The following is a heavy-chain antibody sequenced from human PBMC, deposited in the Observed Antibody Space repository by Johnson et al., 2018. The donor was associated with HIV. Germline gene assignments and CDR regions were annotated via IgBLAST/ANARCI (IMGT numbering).Heavy chain of an antibody. CDR3: ARGRGDYGGDFDI. J-gene: IGHJ3*02. D-gene: IGHD3-16*01. Sequence: VQLVESGGGLVQPGGSLRLSCAASGFTFSSYWMHWVRQGPGKGPVWVSRMNSDGGSTAYGVSVRGRFTISRDTAKNTLYLQMHGLRDEDTAVYYCARGRGDYGGDFDIWGQGTMVTVSS. V-gene: IGHV3-74*01. CDR1: GFTFSSYW. CDR2: MNSDGGST.